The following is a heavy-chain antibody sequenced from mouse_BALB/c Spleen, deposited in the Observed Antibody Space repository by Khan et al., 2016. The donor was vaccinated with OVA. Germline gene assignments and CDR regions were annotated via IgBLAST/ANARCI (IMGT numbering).Heavy chain of an antibody. CDR3: ARIKKIVATYFDD. J-gene: IGHJ2*01. Sequence: QVQLQQSGAELVKAGASVKMSCKASGYTFTSYWMHWVKQRLGQGLEWFAETNPTNGRTSYNEKFKSKATLTVDKSSSTAYMLLSGPTFEDSAVYYCARIKKIVATYFDDWGQGTTLTVSS. D-gene: IGHD1-1*01. CDR2: TNPTNGRT. CDR1: GYTFTSYW. V-gene: IGHV1S81*02.